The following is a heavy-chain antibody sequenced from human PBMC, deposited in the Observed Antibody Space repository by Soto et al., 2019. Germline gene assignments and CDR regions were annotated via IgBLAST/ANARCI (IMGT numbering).Heavy chain of an antibody. Sequence: ASVKVSCKASGYTFTSYDINWVRQATGQGLEWMGWMNPNSGNTGYAQKFQGRVTMTRNTSISTAYMELSSLRSEDTAVYYCARALYYDFWSGFYGMDVWGQGTTVTVSS. J-gene: IGHJ6*02. CDR2: MNPNSGNT. CDR1: GYTFTSYD. D-gene: IGHD3-3*01. CDR3: ARALYYDFWSGFYGMDV. V-gene: IGHV1-8*01.